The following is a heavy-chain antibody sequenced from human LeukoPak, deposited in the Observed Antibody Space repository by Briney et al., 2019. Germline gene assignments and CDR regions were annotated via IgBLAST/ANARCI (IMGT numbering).Heavy chain of an antibody. CDR2: IYSGGST. CDR3: TKDIDGDYRFGVDF. J-gene: IGHJ4*02. CDR1: GFTVSSNY. V-gene: IGHV3-53*05. D-gene: IGHD4-17*01. Sequence: GGSLRLSCAASGFTVSSNYMSWVRQAPGKGLEWVSVIYSGGSTYYADSVKGRFTISRDNAKNSLYLQMNSLRAEDTALYYCTKDIDGDYRFGVDFWGQGTLVTVSS.